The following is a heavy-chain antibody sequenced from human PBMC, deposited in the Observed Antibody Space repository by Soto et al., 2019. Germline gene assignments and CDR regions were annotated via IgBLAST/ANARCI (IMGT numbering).Heavy chain of an antibody. Sequence: PSETLSLTCAVYGGSFSGYYWSWVRQPPGKGLEWSGEINHSGSTNYNPSLKSRVTISVDTSKNQFSLKLSSVTAADTAVYYCARGRIVVVPAAIGGWYYYGMDVWGQGTTVTVSS. V-gene: IGHV4-34*01. D-gene: IGHD2-2*02. J-gene: IGHJ6*02. CDR2: INHSGST. CDR3: ARGRIVVVPAAIGGWYYYGMDV. CDR1: GGSFSGYY.